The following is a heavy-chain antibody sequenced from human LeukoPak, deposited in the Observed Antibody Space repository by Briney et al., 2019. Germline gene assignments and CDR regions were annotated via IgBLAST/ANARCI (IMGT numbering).Heavy chain of an antibody. CDR2: IYYSGST. D-gene: IGHD4-17*01. Sequence: PSETLSLTCTVSGGSISSYYWSWIRQPPGKGLEWIGYIYYSGSTNYNPSLKSRVTISVDTSKNQFSLKLSSVTAADTAVYYCARDKGSFVYGDWGAFDIWGQGTMVTVSS. V-gene: IGHV4-59*01. J-gene: IGHJ3*02. CDR1: GGSISSYY. CDR3: ARDKGSFVYGDWGAFDI.